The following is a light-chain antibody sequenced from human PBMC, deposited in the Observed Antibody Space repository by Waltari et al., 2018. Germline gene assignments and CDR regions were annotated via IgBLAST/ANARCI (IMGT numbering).Light chain of an antibody. CDR3: SSYTTNSTYV. Sequence: QSALTQPASVSGSPGQSITISCTGSSSDVGAYKYFSWCQQHPGKAPKLLIYDVSERPSGVSNRFSASKSGNTASLTISGLQAEDEADYYCSSYTTNSTYVFGTGTKVTVL. J-gene: IGLJ1*01. CDR1: SSDVGAYKY. CDR2: DVS. V-gene: IGLV2-14*03.